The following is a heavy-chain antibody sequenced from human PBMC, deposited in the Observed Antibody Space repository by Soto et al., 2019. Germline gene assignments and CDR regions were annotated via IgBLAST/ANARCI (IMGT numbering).Heavy chain of an antibody. Sequence: ASVKVSCKXSGYTFTGYYMHWVRQAPGQGLEWMGWINPNSGGTNYAQKFQGRVTMTRDTSISTAYMELSRLRSDDTAVYYCARDRRYYGSGSYEDYYYGMDVWGQGTTVTVSS. CDR3: ARDRRYYGSGSYEDYYYGMDV. D-gene: IGHD3-10*01. V-gene: IGHV1-2*02. CDR2: INPNSGGT. CDR1: GYTFTGYY. J-gene: IGHJ6*02.